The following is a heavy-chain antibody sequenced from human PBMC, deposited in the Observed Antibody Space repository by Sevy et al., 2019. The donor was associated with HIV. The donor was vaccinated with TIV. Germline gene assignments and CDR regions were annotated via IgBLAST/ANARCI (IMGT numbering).Heavy chain of an antibody. D-gene: IGHD3-9*01. CDR1: GISFTTSG. Sequence: GGSLRLSCIVSGISFTTSGMHWVRQAPGKGLEWVAVISYDGRDKFYAESVKGRSTISGDNSKNMLYLQMNSLRAEDTGVYYCTKDFTGYNGMDVWGQGTMVSVSS. CDR2: ISYDGRDK. V-gene: IGHV3-30*18. J-gene: IGHJ6*02. CDR3: TKDFTGYNGMDV.